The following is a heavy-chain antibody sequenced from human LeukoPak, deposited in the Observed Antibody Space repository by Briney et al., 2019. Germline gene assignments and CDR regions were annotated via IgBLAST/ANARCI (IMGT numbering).Heavy chain of an antibody. Sequence: GESLKISCKGSGYSFTSYWIGWVRQMPGKGLEWMGIIYPGDSDTRYSPSFQGQVTISADKSISTAYLQWSSLKASDTAMYYCARHWRAARPDGAFDYWGQGTLVTVSS. J-gene: IGHJ4*02. CDR3: ARHWRAARPDGAFDY. CDR2: IYPGDSDT. D-gene: IGHD6-6*01. CDR1: GYSFTSYW. V-gene: IGHV5-51*01.